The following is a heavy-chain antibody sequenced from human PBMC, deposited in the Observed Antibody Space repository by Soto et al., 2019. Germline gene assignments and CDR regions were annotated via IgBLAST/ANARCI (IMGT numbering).Heavy chain of an antibody. V-gene: IGHV3-30-3*01. Sequence: GGSLRLSCAASGFTFSSYAMHWVRQAPGKGLEWVAVISYDGSNKYYADSVKGRFTISRDNSKNTLYLQMNSLRAEDTAVYYCARASLYSSGWYDAFDIWGQGTMVTV. J-gene: IGHJ3*02. CDR1: GFTFSSYA. CDR2: ISYDGSNK. D-gene: IGHD6-19*01. CDR3: ARASLYSSGWYDAFDI.